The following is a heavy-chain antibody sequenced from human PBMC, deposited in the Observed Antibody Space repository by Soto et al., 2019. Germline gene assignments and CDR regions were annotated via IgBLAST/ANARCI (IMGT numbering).Heavy chain of an antibody. CDR2: IRKNGSEK. J-gene: IGHJ5*02. D-gene: IGHD6-19*01. V-gene: IGHV3-7*01. CDR3: ARWDSSGWYNWFDP. Sequence: GGSLRLSCAASGFTFSSYWMSWVRQAPGKGLEWVANIRKNGSEKYYVDSVKGRFTISRDNAKNSLYLQMNSLRAEDTAVYYCARWDSSGWYNWFDPWGQGTLVTVSS. CDR1: GFTFSSYW.